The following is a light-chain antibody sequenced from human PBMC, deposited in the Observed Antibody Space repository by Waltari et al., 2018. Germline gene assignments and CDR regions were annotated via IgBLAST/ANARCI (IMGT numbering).Light chain of an antibody. CDR1: SGSVSTSNY. V-gene: IGLV8-61*01. Sequence: TVVTQEPSLSVSPGGTVTLTCGLSSGSVSTSNYPSWYQQTPGQAPRMLISSTNTRPSGVPDRFSGSILGNKAALTITGAQADDESDYYCTLYMGSGISVFGSGTKLTVL. CDR3: TLYMGSGISV. CDR2: STN. J-gene: IGLJ6*01.